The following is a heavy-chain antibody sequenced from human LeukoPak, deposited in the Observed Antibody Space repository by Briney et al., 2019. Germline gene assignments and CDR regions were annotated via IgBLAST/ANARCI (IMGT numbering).Heavy chain of an antibody. J-gene: IGHJ6*02. V-gene: IGHV1-69*13. D-gene: IGHD2-2*01. CDR2: IIPIFGTA. CDR3: ARARRTIGPPEDYYYYGMDV. CDR1: GGTFSSYA. Sequence: ASVKVSCKASGGTFSSYAISWVRQAPGQGLEWMGGIIPIFGTANYAQKFQGRVTITADESTSTAYMELSSLRSEDTAVYYCARARRTIGPPEDYYYYGMDVWGQGTTVTVSS.